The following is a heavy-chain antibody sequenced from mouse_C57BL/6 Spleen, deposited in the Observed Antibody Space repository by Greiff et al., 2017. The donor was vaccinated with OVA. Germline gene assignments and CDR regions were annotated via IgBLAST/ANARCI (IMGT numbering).Heavy chain of an antibody. CDR3: ARYYYGSSYDWFAY. Sequence: QVQLQQPGTELVKPGASVKLSCKASGYTFTSSWMHWVKQRPGQGLEWIGNINPSNGGTNYNEKFKSKATLTVDKSSSTAYMQLSSLTSEDSAVYYGARYYYGSSYDWFAYWGQGTLVTVSA. CDR1: GYTFTSSW. D-gene: IGHD1-1*01. CDR2: INPSNGGT. V-gene: IGHV1-53*01. J-gene: IGHJ3*01.